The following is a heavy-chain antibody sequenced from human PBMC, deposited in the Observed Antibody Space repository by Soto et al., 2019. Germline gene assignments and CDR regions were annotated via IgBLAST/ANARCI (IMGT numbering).Heavy chain of an antibody. D-gene: IGHD2-21*02. CDR3: ARRTTAWSAADF. CDR2: MNPNSGNT. V-gene: IGHV1-8*01. CDR1: GYTFTSYD. J-gene: IGHJ4*02. Sequence: QVPLVQSGAEVKKPGASVKVSCKASGYTFTSYDINWVRQATGQGLEWMGWMNPNSGNTGYAQKFQGRVTMTRNTSISTADMELSSLRSEDTAVYYCARRTTAWSAADFWGQGTLVTVSS.